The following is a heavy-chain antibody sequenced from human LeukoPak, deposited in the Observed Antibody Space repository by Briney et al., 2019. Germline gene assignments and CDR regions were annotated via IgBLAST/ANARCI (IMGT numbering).Heavy chain of an antibody. CDR2: ISSNSRTM. Sequence: PGGSLRLSCAASGFTFSTYSMNWVRQAPGKGLEWLSSISSNSRTMYYADSVKGRFTISRDNAKNSLYLQMNSLRAEDTAVYYCARDSGNYLDAFDIWGQGTMVTVSS. V-gene: IGHV3-48*04. D-gene: IGHD1-7*01. J-gene: IGHJ3*02. CDR1: GFTFSTYS. CDR3: ARDSGNYLDAFDI.